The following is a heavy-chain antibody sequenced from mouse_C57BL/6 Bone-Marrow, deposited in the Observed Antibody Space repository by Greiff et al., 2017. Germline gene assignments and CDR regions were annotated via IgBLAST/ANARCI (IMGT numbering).Heavy chain of an antibody. CDR1: GFSFNTYA. CDR3: AYGSSYDFDY. D-gene: IGHD1-1*01. J-gene: IGHJ2*01. V-gene: IGHV10-1*01. Sequence: EVQRVESGGGLVQPKGSLKLSCAASGFSFNTYAMNWVRQAPGKGLEWVARIRSKSNNYATYYADSVKDRFTISRDDSESMLYLQMNNLKTEDTAMYYCAYGSSYDFDYWGQGTTLTVSS. CDR2: IRSKSNNYAT.